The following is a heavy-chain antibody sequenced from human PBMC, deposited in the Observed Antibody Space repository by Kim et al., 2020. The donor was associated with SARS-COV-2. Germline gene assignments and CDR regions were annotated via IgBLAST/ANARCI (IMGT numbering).Heavy chain of an antibody. CDR3: AKDYGYYYDSSGRYYFDY. J-gene: IGHJ4*02. CDR2: ISGSGGST. Sequence: GGSLRLSCAASGFTFSSYAMSWVRQAPGKGLEWVSAISGSGGSTYYADSVKGRFTISRDNSKNTLYLQMNSLRAEDTAVYYCAKDYGYYYDSSGRYYFDYWGQGTLVTVSS. D-gene: IGHD3-22*01. CDR1: GFTFSSYA. V-gene: IGHV3-23*01.